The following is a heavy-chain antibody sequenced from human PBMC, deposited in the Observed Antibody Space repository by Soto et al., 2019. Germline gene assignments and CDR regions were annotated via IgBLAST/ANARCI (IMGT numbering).Heavy chain of an antibody. J-gene: IGHJ4*02. CDR2: IYSGGNT. CDR3: ARNMPVTTLGY. D-gene: IGHD4-17*01. Sequence: EVQLVESGGGLVQPGGSLRLSCAASGVTVSNNYMSWVHQAPGKGLEWVSVIYSGGNTKYADSVKGRFSTSRDSSQNTLYLHMNSLRAEDTAVYYCARNMPVTTLGYWGQGTRVTVSS. V-gene: IGHV3-66*01. CDR1: GVTVSNNY.